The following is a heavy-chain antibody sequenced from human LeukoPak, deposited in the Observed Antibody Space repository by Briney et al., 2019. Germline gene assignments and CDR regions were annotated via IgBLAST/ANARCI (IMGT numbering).Heavy chain of an antibody. D-gene: IGHD6-6*01. V-gene: IGHV1-2*06. CDR2: INPNSGGT. J-gene: IGHJ5*02. CDR1: GYTFTGYY. CDR3: ARDFGIAARSGFWYNRFDP. Sequence: ASVKVSCKASGYTFTGYYMHWVRQAPGQGLEWMGRINPNSGGTNYAQKFQGRVTMTRDTSISTAYMELSRLRSDDTAVYYCARDFGIAARSGFWYNRFDPWGQGTLVTVSS.